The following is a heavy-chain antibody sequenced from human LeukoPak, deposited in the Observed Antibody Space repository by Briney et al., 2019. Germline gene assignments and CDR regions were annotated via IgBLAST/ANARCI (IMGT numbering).Heavy chain of an antibody. CDR1: GYTFTSNY. CDR2: ISPSGGST. V-gene: IGHV1-46*01. J-gene: IGHJ5*02. D-gene: IGHD5-24*01. CDR3: ARDNSVRDEAWWFNP. Sequence: ASVKVSFKGFGYTFTSNYMHWVRQAPGQGPEWMGVISPSGGSTTYAQKFQGRVTLTRDMSTSTDYLELSSLRSEDTAVYYCARDNSVRDEAWWFNPWGQGTLVTVSS.